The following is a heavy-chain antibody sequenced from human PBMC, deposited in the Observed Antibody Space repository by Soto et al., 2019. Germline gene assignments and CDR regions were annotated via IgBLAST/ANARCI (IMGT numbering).Heavy chain of an antibody. CDR1: GFSLSSTRVA. Sequence: QITLKESAPTLVKPTQTLTLTCTFSGFSLSSTRVAVGWIRQPPGKALEWLALIYWDDDKRYSPFLKSRLTITKDTSKNQVVLTMTNMDPVDTATYYCAHSVVAGLGYYFDYWGQGTLVTVSS. D-gene: IGHD6-19*01. CDR3: AHSVVAGLGYYFDY. CDR2: IYWDDDK. J-gene: IGHJ4*02. V-gene: IGHV2-5*02.